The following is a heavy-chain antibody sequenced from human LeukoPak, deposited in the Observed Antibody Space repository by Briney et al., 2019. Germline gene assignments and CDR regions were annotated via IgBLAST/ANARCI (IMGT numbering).Heavy chain of an antibody. J-gene: IGHJ4*02. CDR1: GYTFTSYY. D-gene: IGHD3-9*01. CDR2: INPSGGST. V-gene: IGHV1-46*01. Sequence: ASVKVSCKASGYTFTSYYMHWVRQAPGQGLEWMGIINPSGGSTSYAQKFQGRVTMTRDMSTSTVYMELNSLRPEDTAVYYCARGPDYDILADYFDYWGQGTLVTVSS. CDR3: ARGPDYDILADYFDY.